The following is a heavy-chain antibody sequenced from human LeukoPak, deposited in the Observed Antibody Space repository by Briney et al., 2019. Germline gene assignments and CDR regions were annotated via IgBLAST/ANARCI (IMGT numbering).Heavy chain of an antibody. CDR1: GGSISSSSYY. Sequence: PSETLSLTCTVSGGSISSSSYYWGWIRQPPRKGLEWIGSIYYSGSTYYNPSLKSRVTISVDTSKNQFSLKLSSVTAADTAVYYCARQAYAYYYYMDVWGKGTTVTVSS. CDR2: IYYSGST. CDR3: ARQAYAYYYYMDV. V-gene: IGHV4-39*01. J-gene: IGHJ6*03. D-gene: IGHD4-17*01.